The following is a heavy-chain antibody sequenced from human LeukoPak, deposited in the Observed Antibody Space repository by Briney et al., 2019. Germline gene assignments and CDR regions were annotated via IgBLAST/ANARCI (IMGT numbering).Heavy chain of an antibody. J-gene: IGHJ5*02. CDR3: ARHGDSCFDL. Sequence: PGGSLRLSCAASGFTFSSRWMGWVRQAPGKGLEWVANIRNDGLTQYYLDSVKGRFTISRDNAKDSLSLQMNSLRAEDTAVYFCARHGDSCFDLWGQGTLVTVSS. CDR1: GFTFSSRW. CDR2: IRNDGLTQ. V-gene: IGHV3-7*01. D-gene: IGHD4-17*01.